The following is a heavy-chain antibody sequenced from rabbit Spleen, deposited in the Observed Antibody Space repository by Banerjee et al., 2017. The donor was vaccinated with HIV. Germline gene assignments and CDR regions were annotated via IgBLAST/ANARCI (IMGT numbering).Heavy chain of an antibody. Sequence: QSLEESGGDLVKPGASLTLTCIASGVSFSGNSYMCWVRQAPGKGLEWIACIDIGSSGFTYFATWAKGRFTCSKTSSTTVTLQMTSLTVADTATYFCARDTGSSFSSYGMDLWGQGTLVT. CDR1: GVSFSGNSY. V-gene: IGHV1S40*01. CDR2: IDIGSSGFT. D-gene: IGHD8-1*01. CDR3: ARDTGSSFSSYGMDL. J-gene: IGHJ6*01.